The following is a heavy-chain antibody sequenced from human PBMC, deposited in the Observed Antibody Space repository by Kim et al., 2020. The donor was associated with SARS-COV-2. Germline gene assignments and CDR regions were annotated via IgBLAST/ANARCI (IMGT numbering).Heavy chain of an antibody. V-gene: IGHV4-30-2*01. D-gene: IGHD6-6*01. CDR1: GGSISSGGYS. CDR3: ARWGEGSSGEHDAFDI. Sequence: SETLYLTCAVSGGSISSGGYSWSWIRQPPGKGREWIGYNYHSGSTYYNPSLKSRVTISVDRSKNQFSLKLSSVTAADTALYYCARWGEGSSGEHDAFDIWGQGTMVTVSS. J-gene: IGHJ3*02. CDR2: NYHSGST.